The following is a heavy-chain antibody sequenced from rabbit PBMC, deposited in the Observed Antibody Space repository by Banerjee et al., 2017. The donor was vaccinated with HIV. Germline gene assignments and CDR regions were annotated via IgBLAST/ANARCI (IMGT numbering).Heavy chain of an antibody. D-gene: IGHD4-2*01. CDR1: GFDFSSNA. CDR2: IYTSSGST. Sequence: QQQLEESGGGLVKPGGTLTLTCKASGFDFSSNAMCWVRQAPGKGPEWIACIYTSSGSTWYASWVNGRFTISRSTSLNTVDLKMTSLTAADTATYFCARAYGGGNMYFNLWGPGTLVTVS. CDR3: ARAYGGGNMYFNL. J-gene: IGHJ4*01. V-gene: IGHV1S43*01.